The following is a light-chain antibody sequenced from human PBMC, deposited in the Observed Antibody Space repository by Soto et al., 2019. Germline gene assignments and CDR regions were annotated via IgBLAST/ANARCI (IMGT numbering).Light chain of an antibody. V-gene: IGLV2-8*01. J-gene: IGLJ3*02. Sequence: QSVLTQPPSASGSPGQSVTISCTGTSIDITNYNYVSWYQQHPGKAPKLMIFEVTKRPSGVPHRFSGSKSGNTASLTVSGLQPEDEADYYCSSYSGSNDLVFGGGTKLTVL. CDR2: EVT. CDR1: SIDITNYNY. CDR3: SSYSGSNDLV.